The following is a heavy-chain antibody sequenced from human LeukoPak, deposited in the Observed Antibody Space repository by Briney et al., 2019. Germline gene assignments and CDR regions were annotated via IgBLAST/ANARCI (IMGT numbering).Heavy chain of an antibody. J-gene: IGHJ3*02. CDR2: IRYDGSNK. CDR3: ARATNYYDSSGLDAFDI. V-gene: IGHV3-30*02. D-gene: IGHD3-22*01. CDR1: GFTFSSYG. Sequence: QPGGSLRLSCAASGFTFSSYGMHWVRQAPGKGLEWVAFIRYDGSNKYYADSVKGRFTISRDNSKNTLYLQMNSLRAEDTAVYYCARATNYYDSSGLDAFDIWGQGTMVTVSS.